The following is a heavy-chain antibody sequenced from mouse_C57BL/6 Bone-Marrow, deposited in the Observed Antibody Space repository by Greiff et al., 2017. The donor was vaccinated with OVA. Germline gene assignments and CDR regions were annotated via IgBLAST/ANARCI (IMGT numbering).Heavy chain of an antibody. CDR2: IDPSDSYT. D-gene: IGHD2-4*01. J-gene: IGHJ3*01. CDR1: GYTFTGYW. V-gene: IGHV1-69*01. CDR3: ARSDYGSWFAY. Sequence: QVHVKQPGAELVMPGASVKLSCKASGYTFTGYWMHWVKQRPGQGLEWIGEIDPSDSYTNYNQKFQGKSTLTVDKSSSTAYMQLSSLTSEDSAVYYCARSDYGSWFAYWGQGTLVTVSA.